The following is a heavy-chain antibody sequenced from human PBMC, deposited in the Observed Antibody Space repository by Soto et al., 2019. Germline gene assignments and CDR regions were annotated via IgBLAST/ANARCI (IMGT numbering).Heavy chain of an antibody. CDR2: IDPSDSYT. Sequence: RGESMKISSKGSGYSFTSYWISWVRQMPGKGLEWMGRIDPSDSYTNYSPSFQGHVTSSADKSISTAYLQWSSLKASDTAMYYCARQLRYFGVPTDWGQGTLVTVSS. V-gene: IGHV5-10-1*01. CDR3: ARQLRYFGVPTD. CDR1: GYSFTSYW. J-gene: IGHJ4*02. D-gene: IGHD3-9*01.